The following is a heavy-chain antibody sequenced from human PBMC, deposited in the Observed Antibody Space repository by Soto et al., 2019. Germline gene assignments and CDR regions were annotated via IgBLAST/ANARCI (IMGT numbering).Heavy chain of an antibody. Sequence: ASVKVSCKASGYTFTSYDINWVRQATGQGLEWMGWMNPNSGNTGYAQKFQGRVTMTRNTSISTAYMELSSLRSEDTAVYYCARAGGSGYDIYNWFDPWGQGTLVTVSS. D-gene: IGHD5-12*01. V-gene: IGHV1-8*01. CDR2: MNPNSGNT. J-gene: IGHJ5*02. CDR1: GYTFTSYD. CDR3: ARAGGSGYDIYNWFDP.